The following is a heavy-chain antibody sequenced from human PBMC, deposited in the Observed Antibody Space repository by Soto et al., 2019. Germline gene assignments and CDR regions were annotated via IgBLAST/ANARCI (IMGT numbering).Heavy chain of an antibody. D-gene: IGHD3-22*01. V-gene: IGHV3-53*02. CDR3: ARDGPHYYDSSGYRPPGSYGMDV. CDR1: GFTVSSNY. J-gene: IGHJ6*02. CDR2: IYSGGST. Sequence: EVQLVETGGGLIQPGGSLRLSCAASGFTVSSNYMSWVRQAPGKGLEWVSVIYSGGSTYYADSVKGRFTISRDNSKTTLYLQMNSLRAEDTAVYYCARDGPHYYDSSGYRPPGSYGMDVWGQGTTVTVSS.